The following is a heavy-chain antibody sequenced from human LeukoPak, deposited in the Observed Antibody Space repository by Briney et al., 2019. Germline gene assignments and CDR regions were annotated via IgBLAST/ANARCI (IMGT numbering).Heavy chain of an antibody. CDR2: IYPGDSDT. CDR3: ARLNTMIVVGPRENAFDI. Sequence: PGESLKISCKGSGYSFTSYWIGWVRQMPGKGLGWMGIIYPGDSDTRYSPSFQGQVTISADKYISTAYLQWSSLKASDTAMYYCARLNTMIVVGPRENAFDIWGQGTMVTVSS. V-gene: IGHV5-51*01. D-gene: IGHD3-22*01. J-gene: IGHJ3*02. CDR1: GYSFTSYW.